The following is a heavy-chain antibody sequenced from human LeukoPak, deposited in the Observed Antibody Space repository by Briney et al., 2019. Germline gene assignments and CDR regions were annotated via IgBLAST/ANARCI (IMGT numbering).Heavy chain of an antibody. CDR1: GGPISSYY. Sequence: PSETLSLTCTVSGGPISSYYWSWIRQPPGKGLEWIGYIYYSGSTNYNPSLKSRVTISVDTSKNQLSLKLNSVTAADTAVYYCARYIWGSYPTFEDYWGQGSLVTVSS. J-gene: IGHJ4*02. CDR2: IYYSGST. CDR3: ARYIWGSYPTFEDY. V-gene: IGHV4-59*01. D-gene: IGHD3-16*02.